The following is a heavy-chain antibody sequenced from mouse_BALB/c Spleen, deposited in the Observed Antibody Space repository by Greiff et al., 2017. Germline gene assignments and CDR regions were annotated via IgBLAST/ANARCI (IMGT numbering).Heavy chain of an antibody. CDR1: GFSLTSYG. CDR3: ARVGLGYDPYYAMDY. D-gene: IGHD2-14*01. Sequence: VQVVESGPGLVAPSQSLSITCTVSGFSLTSYGVHWVRQPPGKGLEWLGVIWAGGSTNYNSALMSRLSISKDNSKSQVFLKMNSLQTDDTAMYYCARVGLGYDPYYAMDYWGQGTSVTVSS. J-gene: IGHJ4*01. V-gene: IGHV2-9*02. CDR2: IWAGGST.